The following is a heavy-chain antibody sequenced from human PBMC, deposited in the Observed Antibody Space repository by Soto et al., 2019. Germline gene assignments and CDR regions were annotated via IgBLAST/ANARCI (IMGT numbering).Heavy chain of an antibody. CDR3: APAGFALRPTQVIDY. CDR2: ISSSGSTI. CDR1: GFTFSDYY. J-gene: IGHJ4*02. V-gene: IGHV3-11*01. Sequence: GGSLRLSCAASGFTFSDYYMSWIRQAPGKGLDWVSYISSSGSTIYYADSVKGRFTISRDNAKNSLYLQMNSLRAEDTAVYYCAPAGFALRPTQVIDYWGPGTLVNVSS. D-gene: IGHD6-6*01.